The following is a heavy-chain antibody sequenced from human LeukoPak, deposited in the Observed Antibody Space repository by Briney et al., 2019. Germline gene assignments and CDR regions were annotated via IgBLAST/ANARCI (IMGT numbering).Heavy chain of an antibody. D-gene: IGHD3-22*01. CDR2: IYTSGST. CDR1: GNSISSGDNY. Sequence: PSETLSLTCTVSGNSISSGDNYWSWIRQPAGKGLEWIGRIYTSGSTNYNPSLKSRVTISGDTSKNQFSLRLSSVTAADTAVYYCARTSYSYDINGWVPFDYWGQGTLVTVSS. V-gene: IGHV4-61*02. J-gene: IGHJ4*02. CDR3: ARTSYSYDINGWVPFDY.